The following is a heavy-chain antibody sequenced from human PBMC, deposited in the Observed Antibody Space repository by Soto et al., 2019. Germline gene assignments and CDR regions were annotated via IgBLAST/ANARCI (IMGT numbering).Heavy chain of an antibody. CDR2: ISYDGSNK. J-gene: IGHJ4*02. V-gene: IGHV3-30*03. D-gene: IGHD2-15*01. CDR1: GFPFSSYG. CDR3: AGGQYYFDY. Sequence: QVQLVESGGGVVQPGRSLRLSCAASGFPFSSYGMHWVRQAPGKGLEWVAHISYDGSNKHSTDSVKGRFTISRDNSKNMLYLHMSSLRAEDTAVYYCAGGQYYFDYCGQGTRVSVSS.